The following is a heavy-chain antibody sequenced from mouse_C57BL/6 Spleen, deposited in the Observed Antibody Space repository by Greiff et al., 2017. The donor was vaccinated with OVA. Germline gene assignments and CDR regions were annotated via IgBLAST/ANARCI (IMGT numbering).Heavy chain of an antibody. CDR2: ISSGGDYS. V-gene: IGHV5-9-1*02. J-gene: IGHJ4*01. D-gene: IGHD4-1*01. CDR1: GFTFSSYA. CDR3: TAGKGYAMDY. Sequence: EVKLVESGAGLVKPGGSLKLSCAASGFTFSSYAMSWVRQTPEKRLEWVAYISSGGDYSYYADTVKGRFTISRDNARNTLYLQMSSLKSEDTAMYYCTAGKGYAMDYWGQGTSVTVSS.